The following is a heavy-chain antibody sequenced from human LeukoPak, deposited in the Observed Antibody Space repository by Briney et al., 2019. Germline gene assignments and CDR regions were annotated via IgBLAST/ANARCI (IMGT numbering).Heavy chain of an antibody. CDR3: AKVEWFGELLYRRPFDY. CDR1: GFTFSSYA. V-gene: IGHV3-23*01. D-gene: IGHD3-10*01. Sequence: GGSLRLSCGGSGFTFSSYAMSWVRQAPGKGLEWVSAISGSGGSTYYADSVKGRFTISRDNSKNTLYLQMNSLRAEDTAVYYCAKVEWFGELLYRRPFDYWGQGTLVTVSS. J-gene: IGHJ4*02. CDR2: ISGSGGST.